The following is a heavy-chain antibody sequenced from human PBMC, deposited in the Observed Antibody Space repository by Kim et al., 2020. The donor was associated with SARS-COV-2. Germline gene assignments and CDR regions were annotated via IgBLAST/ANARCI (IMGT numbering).Heavy chain of an antibody. CDR3: AREQDLITGTDYYYYMAV. J-gene: IGHJ6*03. D-gene: IGHD1-20*01. Sequence: GGSLRLSCAASGFTFSSYAMHWVRQAPGKGLEWVAVISYDGSNKYYADSVKGRFTISRDNSKNTLYLQMNSLRAEDTAVYYCAREQDLITGTDYYYYMAVWGKGTTVTVSS. CDR2: ISYDGSNK. V-gene: IGHV3-30-3*01. CDR1: GFTFSSYA.